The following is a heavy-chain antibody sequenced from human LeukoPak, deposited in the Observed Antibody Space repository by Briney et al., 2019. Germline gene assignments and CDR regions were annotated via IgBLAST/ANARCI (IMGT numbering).Heavy chain of an antibody. D-gene: IGHD2-15*01. V-gene: IGHV4-38-2*01. Sequence: SETLSLTCAVSGYSISSGYYWGWIRQPPGKGLEWIGSIYHSGSTYYNPSLKSRVTISVDTSKNQFSLKLSSVTAADTAVYYCARQAAYDAFDIWGQGTMVTASS. CDR2: IYHSGST. CDR1: GYSISSGYY. CDR3: ARQAAYDAFDI. J-gene: IGHJ3*02.